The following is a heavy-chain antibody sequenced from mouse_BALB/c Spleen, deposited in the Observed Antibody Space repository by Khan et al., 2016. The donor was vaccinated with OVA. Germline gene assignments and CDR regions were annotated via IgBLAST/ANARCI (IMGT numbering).Heavy chain of an antibody. Sequence: QVQLKQSGPELVRPGVSVKISCKGSGYTFTDFAMHWVKQSHAKSLEWIGVISTHYGNIDYNQKFKDKATMTVDKSSNTAYMELARVTSEDPAVYYGARGRGNDRFAYWGQGTLVTVSA. CDR2: ISTHYGNI. CDR3: ARGRGNDRFAY. J-gene: IGHJ3*01. V-gene: IGHV1S137*01. CDR1: GYTFTDFA. D-gene: IGHD2-12*01.